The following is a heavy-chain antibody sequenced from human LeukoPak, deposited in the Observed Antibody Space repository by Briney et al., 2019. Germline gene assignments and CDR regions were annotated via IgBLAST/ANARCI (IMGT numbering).Heavy chain of an antibody. CDR3: ARLSSWYFAFDI. V-gene: IGHV4-4*09. J-gene: IGHJ3*02. CDR1: GGSISSYY. CDR2: IYTSGST. Sequence: PSETLSLTCTVSGGSISSYYWSWIRQPSGKGLEWIGYIYTSGSTNYNPSLKSRVTISVDTSKNQFSLKLSSVTAADTAVYYCARLSSWYFAFDIWGQGTMVTVSS. D-gene: IGHD6-13*01.